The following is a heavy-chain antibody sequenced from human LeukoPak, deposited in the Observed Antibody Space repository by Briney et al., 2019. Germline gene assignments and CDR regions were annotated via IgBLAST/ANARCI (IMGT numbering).Heavy chain of an antibody. V-gene: IGHV1-69*05. CDR2: IIPIFGTA. D-gene: IGHD3-3*01. J-gene: IGHJ4*02. CDR1: GGTFSSYA. Sequence: ASVKVSCKASGGTFSSYAISWVRQAPGQGLEWMGGIIPIFGTANYAQKFQGRVTITTDESTSTAYMELSSLRSEDTAVYYCASGERMSGYTFDYWGQGTLVTVSS. CDR3: ASGERMSGYTFDY.